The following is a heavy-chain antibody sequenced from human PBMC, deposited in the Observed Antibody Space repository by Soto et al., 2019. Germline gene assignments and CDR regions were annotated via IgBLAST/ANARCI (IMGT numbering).Heavy chain of an antibody. Sequence: GGSLRLSCAASGFTFSSYGMHWVRQAPGKGLEWVAVISYDGSNKYYADSVKGRFTISRDNSKNTLYLQMNSLRAEDTAVYYCAKNPSQWESSVDYWGQGTLVTGS. CDR1: GFTFSSYG. V-gene: IGHV3-30*18. CDR2: ISYDGSNK. CDR3: AKNPSQWESSVDY. J-gene: IGHJ4*02. D-gene: IGHD1-26*01.